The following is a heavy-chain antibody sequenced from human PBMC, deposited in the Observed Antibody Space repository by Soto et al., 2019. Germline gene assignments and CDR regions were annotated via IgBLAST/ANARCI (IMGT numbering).Heavy chain of an antibody. D-gene: IGHD1-1*01. CDR2: IIPILGIA. Sequence: QVPLVQSGAEVKKPGSSVKVSCKASGGTFSSYTISWVRQAPGQGLEWMGRIIPILGIANYAQKFQGRVTITADKSTSTAYMELSSLRSEDTAVYYCARVEGTHLPDYWGQGTLVTVSS. CDR3: ARVEGTHLPDY. J-gene: IGHJ4*02. CDR1: GGTFSSYT. V-gene: IGHV1-69*02.